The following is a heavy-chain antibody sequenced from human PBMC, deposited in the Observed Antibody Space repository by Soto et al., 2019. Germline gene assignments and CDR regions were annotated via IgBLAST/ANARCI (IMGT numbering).Heavy chain of an antibody. CDR3: ARLAEWEYYDGMDV. D-gene: IGHD1-26*01. CDR2: IRSKADNYAT. CDR1: GFTFSVSA. V-gene: IGHV3-73*02. Sequence: EVQLVESGGGLVQPGGSLKLSCAVSGFTFSVSAIHWVRQASGKGLEWVGRIRSKADNYATAYGASVKGRFSIYRDDSKNTAYLQMSSLNTEDTAVYYCARLAEWEYYDGMDVWGQGTTVTVSS. J-gene: IGHJ6*02.